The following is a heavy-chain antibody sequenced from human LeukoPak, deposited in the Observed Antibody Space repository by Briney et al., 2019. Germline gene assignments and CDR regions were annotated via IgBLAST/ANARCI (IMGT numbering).Heavy chain of an antibody. CDR1: GFTFSSYA. D-gene: IGHD3-3*01. Sequence: GGSLRLSCAASGFTFSSYAMSWVRQAPGKGLEWVSAISGSGGSTYYADSVKGRFTISRDNAKNSLYLQMNSLRAEDTAVYYCARVAKPNVLRFLEWSGYYYYMDVWGKGTTVTVSS. CDR2: ISGSGGST. J-gene: IGHJ6*03. CDR3: ARVAKPNVLRFLEWSGYYYYMDV. V-gene: IGHV3-23*01.